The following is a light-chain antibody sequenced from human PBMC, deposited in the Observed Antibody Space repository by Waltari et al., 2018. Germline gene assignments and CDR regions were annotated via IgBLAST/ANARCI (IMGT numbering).Light chain of an antibody. J-gene: IGLJ3*02. CDR3: QTGGFGIWV. Sequence: QLLLTQSPSASASPGAPVKLTCTVSSGHSNYAIAWHQQHPHKGPRYLMKVNSDGSHIKGDGIPDRFSGSSSGAERYLTISSLQSEDEADYYCQTGGFGIWVFGGGTKLTVL. CDR1: SGHSNYA. V-gene: IGLV4-69*01. CDR2: VNSDGSH.